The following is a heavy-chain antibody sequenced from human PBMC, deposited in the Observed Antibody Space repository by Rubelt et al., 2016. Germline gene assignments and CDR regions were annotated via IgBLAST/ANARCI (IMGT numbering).Heavy chain of an antibody. Sequence: EAQLVESGGGLVQPGGSLRLTCEASGLSVSTNYMTWVRQAPGKGLAWVSIISCGGRTYYADTGKGRFTNPKDNSKNTLYLQMNSLRAEDTAVYYCARNTPMIPGDYFDYWGQGTLVAVSS. D-gene: IGHD3-22*01. CDR2: ISCGGRT. V-gene: IGHV3-66*01. J-gene: IGHJ4*02. CDR1: GLSVSTNY. CDR3: ARNTPMIPGDYFDY.